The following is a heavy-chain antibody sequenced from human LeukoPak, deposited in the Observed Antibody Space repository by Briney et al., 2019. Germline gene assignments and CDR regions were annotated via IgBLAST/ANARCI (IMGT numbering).Heavy chain of an antibody. J-gene: IGHJ1*01. V-gene: IGHV4-34*01. CDR1: GGSFSGYY. CDR2: INHSGST. Sequence: PSETLSLTCAVYGGSFSGYYWSWIRQPPGKGLEWIGEINHSGSTNYNPSLKSRVTIFVDTSKNQFSLKLSSVTAADTAVYYCARGHSPVTTKVSYFQHWGQGTLVTVSS. CDR3: ARGHSPVTTKVSYFQH. D-gene: IGHD4-17*01.